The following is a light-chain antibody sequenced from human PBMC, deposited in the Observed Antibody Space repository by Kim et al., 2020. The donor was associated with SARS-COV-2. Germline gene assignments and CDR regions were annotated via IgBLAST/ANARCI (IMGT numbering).Light chain of an antibody. CDR1: QSVRGSY. V-gene: IGKV3-20*01. J-gene: IGKJ1*01. Sequence: SPGESATLSCRASQSVRGSYLGWYQQKPGQVPRLLIYDVSKRVTGIPDRFSGSGSGTDFTLTISRLEPEDFAVYYCQQYGTSPWTFGQGTKVDIK. CDR2: DVS. CDR3: QQYGTSPWT.